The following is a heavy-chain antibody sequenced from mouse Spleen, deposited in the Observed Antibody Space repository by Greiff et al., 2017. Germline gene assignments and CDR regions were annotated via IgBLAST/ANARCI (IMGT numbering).Heavy chain of an antibody. Sequence: EVQLQQSGPELVKPGDSVKISCKASGYSFTGYFMNWVMQSHGKSLEWIGRINPYNGDTFYNQKFKGKATLTADKSSSTAHMELRSLTSEDSAVYYCARSEGGYSRYWYFDVWGAGTTVTVSS. J-gene: IGHJ1*01. V-gene: IGHV1-20*01. CDR3: ARSEGGYSRYWYFDV. CDR2: INPYNGDT. CDR1: GYSFTGYF. D-gene: IGHD2-14*01.